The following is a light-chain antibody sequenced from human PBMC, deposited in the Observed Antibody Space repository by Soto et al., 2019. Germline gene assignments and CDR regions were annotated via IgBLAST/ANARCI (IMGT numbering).Light chain of an antibody. CDR2: LNS. Sequence: QSVLTQPPSASGTPGQRVTISCSGDSSSIERNTVSWYQQLPGMAPKLLIYLNSQRPLGVPVRFSGSKSGTSASLAIAGLQSEDEGDYYCATWDDNVYVFGTGTKLTVL. CDR1: SSSIERNT. J-gene: IGLJ1*01. CDR3: ATWDDNVYV. V-gene: IGLV1-44*01.